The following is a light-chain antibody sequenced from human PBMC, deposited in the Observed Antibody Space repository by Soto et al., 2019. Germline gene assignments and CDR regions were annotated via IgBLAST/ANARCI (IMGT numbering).Light chain of an antibody. V-gene: IGKV3-20*01. J-gene: IGKJ2*01. Sequence: EIVLTQSPGTLSLSPGERPTLSCRASQSVSSSYVAWYQQKPDQAPRLLIYGASSTATVLPDGFSGSGCATDFTLPISRREQADFVVDYCQQYDSTPAYTFGQGTKLEIK. CDR2: GAS. CDR1: QSVSSSY. CDR3: QQYDSTPAYT.